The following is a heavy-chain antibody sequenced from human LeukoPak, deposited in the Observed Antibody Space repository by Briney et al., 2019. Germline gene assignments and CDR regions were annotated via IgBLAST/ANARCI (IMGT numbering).Heavy chain of an antibody. V-gene: IGHV4-34*01. CDR1: GFFRSYSDYY. CDR3: ARHGIGYGHDY. J-gene: IGHJ4*02. Sequence: SETLSLTCAVGGFFRSYSDYYWSWIRQTPGKGLEWIGQINHKGGTSYTPPLKSRVTISEDTSNNHFSLRLTSVTAADTAVYYCARHGIGYGHDYWGPGTLVTVSS. D-gene: IGHD5-18*01. CDR2: INHKGGT.